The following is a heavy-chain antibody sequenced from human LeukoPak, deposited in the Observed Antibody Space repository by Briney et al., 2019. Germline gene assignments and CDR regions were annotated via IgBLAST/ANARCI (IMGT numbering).Heavy chain of an antibody. Sequence: GASVKVSCKASGYTFTSYGISWVRQAPGQGLEWMGRIIPILGIANYAQKFQGRVTITADKSTSTAYMELSSLRSEDTAVYYCAVAFYSYGNPLPWGQGTLVTVSS. J-gene: IGHJ5*02. V-gene: IGHV1-69*04. D-gene: IGHD5-18*01. CDR1: GYTFTSYG. CDR2: IIPILGIA. CDR3: AVAFYSYGNPLP.